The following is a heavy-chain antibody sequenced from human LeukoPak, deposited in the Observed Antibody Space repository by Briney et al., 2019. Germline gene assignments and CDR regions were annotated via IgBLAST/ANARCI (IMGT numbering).Heavy chain of an antibody. D-gene: IGHD1-26*01. CDR1: GFTFSNYW. Sequence: GGSLRLSCAASGFTFSNYWMSWIRQAPGKGLEWVANIKQDGSEKQYVDSVKGRFTISGDNAKNSLYLQMNSLRAEDTAAYYCARATTAFDMWGQGTTVTVSS. CDR2: IKQDGSEK. J-gene: IGHJ3*02. V-gene: IGHV3-7*05. CDR3: ARATTAFDM.